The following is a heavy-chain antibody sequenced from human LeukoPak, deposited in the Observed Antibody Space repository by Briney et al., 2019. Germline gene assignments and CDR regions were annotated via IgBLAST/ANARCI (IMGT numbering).Heavy chain of an antibody. J-gene: IGHJ3*02. V-gene: IGHV3-72*01. CDR2: TRNKANSYTT. CDR1: RFTFSDHY. CDR3: ARVRYCSSTTCRGAFDI. D-gene: IGHD2-2*01. Sequence: GGSLRLSCAASRFTFSDHYMDWVRQAPGKGLEWVGRTRNKANSYTTEYAASVKGRFTISRADSENSLYLQMNSLKTEDTAVYYCARVRYCSSTTCRGAFDIWGQGTMITVSS.